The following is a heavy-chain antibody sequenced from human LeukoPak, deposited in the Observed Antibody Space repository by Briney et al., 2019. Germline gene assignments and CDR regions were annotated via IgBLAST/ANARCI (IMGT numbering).Heavy chain of an antibody. CDR3: AREGGPYRPLDY. CDR1: GGSISDTNW. CDR2: VNLQGST. Sequence: SETLSLTCGVSGGSISDTNWWTWLRQPPGKGLEWIGEVNLQGSTNYNPSHKSRLAISVDKSENHISLTLTSVTAADTAVYYCAREGGPYRPLDYWGQGTLVTVAS. V-gene: IGHV4-4*02. J-gene: IGHJ4*02.